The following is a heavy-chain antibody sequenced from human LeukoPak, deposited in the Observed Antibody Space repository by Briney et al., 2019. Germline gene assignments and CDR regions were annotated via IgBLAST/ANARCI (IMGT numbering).Heavy chain of an antibody. J-gene: IGHJ3*02. CDR1: GFTFSSYS. D-gene: IGHD3-3*01. CDR3: ASLRVYDFWSSFDAFDI. Sequence: PGGSLRLSCAASGFTFSSYSMNWVRQAPGKGLEWVSYISSSSSTIYYADSVKGRFTISRDNAKNSLYLQMNSLGAEDTAVYYCASLRVYDFWSSFDAFDIWGQGTMVTVSS. V-gene: IGHV3-48*01. CDR2: ISSSSSTI.